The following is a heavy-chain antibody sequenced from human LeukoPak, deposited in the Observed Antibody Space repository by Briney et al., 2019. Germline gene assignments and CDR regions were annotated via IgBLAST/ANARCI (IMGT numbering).Heavy chain of an antibody. J-gene: IGHJ4*02. D-gene: IGHD6-13*01. CDR3: VKDRSDNSSWYLGDY. Sequence: GSLRLSCAAPWFTLFTYALSSGPHGPGEGVGWGSGISGSAGSTNYADSVKGRFTISRDNSKNTVYLQMNSLRAEDTAIYYCVKDRSDNSSWYLGDYWGQGTLVAVSS. CDR2: ISGSAGST. CDR1: WFTLFTYA. V-gene: IGHV3-23*01.